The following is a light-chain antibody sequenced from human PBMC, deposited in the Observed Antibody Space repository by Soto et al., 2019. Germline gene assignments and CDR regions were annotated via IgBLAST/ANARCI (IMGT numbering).Light chain of an antibody. CDR1: QDISNY. Sequence: DIQMTQSPSSLSASVGDRVTITCQASQDISNYLNWYQQKPGKAPKLLIFDAPNVETGVPSRFSGSGSGTDFTFTIHSLQPEDAATYYCQQYEDLPLTFGGGTKVGIK. CDR2: DAP. V-gene: IGKV1-33*01. J-gene: IGKJ4*01. CDR3: QQYEDLPLT.